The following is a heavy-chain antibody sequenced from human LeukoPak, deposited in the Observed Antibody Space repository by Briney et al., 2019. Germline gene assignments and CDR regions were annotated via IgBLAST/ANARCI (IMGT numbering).Heavy chain of an antibody. CDR1: GGSISSRTYY. D-gene: IGHD2-2*01. Sequence: PSETLSLTCSISGGSISSRTYYWGWSRQPRGKGLEWLGSICDSGNTYYNPSLKSRVTVAVDTSKNQFSLKQSSVTAADTAVYYCATKYCSSTTCAVGLVDYWGQGTLVTVSS. CDR2: ICDSGNT. J-gene: IGHJ4*02. V-gene: IGHV4-39*01. CDR3: ATKYCSSTTCAVGLVDY.